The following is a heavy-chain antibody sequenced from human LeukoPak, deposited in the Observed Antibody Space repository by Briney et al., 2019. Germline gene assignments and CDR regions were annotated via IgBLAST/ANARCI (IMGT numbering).Heavy chain of an antibody. CDR2: IIPIFGTA. D-gene: IGHD2-2*02. V-gene: IGHV1-69*05. Sequence: VASVKVSCKASGGTFSSYAISWVRQAPGQGLEWMGGIIPIFGTANYAQKFQGRVTITTDESTSTAYMELSSLRSEDTAVYYCASFRNDIPDYWGQGTLVTVSS. CDR1: GGTFSSYA. J-gene: IGHJ4*02. CDR3: ASFRNDIPDY.